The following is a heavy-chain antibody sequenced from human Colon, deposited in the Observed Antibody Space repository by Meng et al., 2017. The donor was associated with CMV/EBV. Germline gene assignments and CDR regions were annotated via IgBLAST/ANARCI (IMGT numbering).Heavy chain of an antibody. J-gene: IGHJ4*02. CDR2: INRDGSEK. CDR3: AKGQGIIYD. CDR1: GFTFSSYS. Sequence: GESLKISCAASGFTFSSYSMNWVRQAPGKGLEWVANINRDGSEKNYVDSVKGRFTVSRDNVKNSLYLQMNTLRVEDMAVYYCAKGQGIIYDWGQGTLVTVSS. V-gene: IGHV3-7*01. D-gene: IGHD5/OR15-5a*01.